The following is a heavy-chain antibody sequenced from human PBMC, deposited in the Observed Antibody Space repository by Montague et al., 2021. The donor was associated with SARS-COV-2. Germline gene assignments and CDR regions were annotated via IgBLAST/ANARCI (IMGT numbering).Heavy chain of an antibody. CDR1: GGSITRNYY. V-gene: IGHV4-39*01. Sequence: SETLSLTCTVSGGSITRNYYWGWTRQPPGKGLEWVGNIYYSGTTFINPSLNSRVTISVDSSKNQFSLNLSLVTAADTAVYYCARPLVRGVPKAFDIWGQGALVIVSS. CDR3: ARPLVRGVPKAFDI. CDR2: IYYSGTT. J-gene: IGHJ3*02. D-gene: IGHD3-10*01.